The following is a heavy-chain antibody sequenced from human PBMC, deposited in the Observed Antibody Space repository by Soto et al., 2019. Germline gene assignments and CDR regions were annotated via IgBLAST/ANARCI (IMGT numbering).Heavy chain of an antibody. CDR2: ISPYSGTT. V-gene: IGHV1-3*05. Sequence: QVQLVQSGAEEKKPGASVKVSCKASGYTFSSYAMHWVRQAPGQRLEWMGWISPYSGTTHYASKVQGRLTMTTDTSTSTAYMDLGSLTSDDTAVYYCAMVDNYVTPTPQDVWGQGTTVTVSS. D-gene: IGHD3-16*01. CDR1: GYTFSSYA. CDR3: AMVDNYVTPTPQDV. J-gene: IGHJ6*02.